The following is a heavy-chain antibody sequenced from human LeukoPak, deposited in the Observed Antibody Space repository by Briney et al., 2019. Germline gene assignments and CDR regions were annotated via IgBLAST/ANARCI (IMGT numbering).Heavy chain of an antibody. Sequence: SGGSLRLSCAASGFTFSSYGMHWVRQAPGKGLEWVAVISHDGSNKYYADSVKGRFTISRDNAKNTLYLQMNSLRAEDTAVYYCARLYTVTTPLDYWGQGTLVTVSS. CDR2: ISHDGSNK. V-gene: IGHV3-30*03. CDR1: GFTFSSYG. D-gene: IGHD4-11*01. J-gene: IGHJ4*02. CDR3: ARLYTVTTPLDY.